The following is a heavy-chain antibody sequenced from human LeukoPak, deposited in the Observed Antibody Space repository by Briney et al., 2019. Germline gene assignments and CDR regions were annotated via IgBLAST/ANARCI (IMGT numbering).Heavy chain of an antibody. J-gene: IGHJ4*02. CDR2: ISWNSGSI. V-gene: IGHV3-9*01. CDR1: AFSFSTYS. Sequence: GGSLRLSCEASAFSFSTYSMSWVRQSPGKGLEWVSGISWNSGSIGYADSVKGRFTISRDNAKNSLYLQMNSLRAEDTALYYCARGQEWLAFFDYWGQGTLVTVSS. D-gene: IGHD6-19*01. CDR3: ARGQEWLAFFDY.